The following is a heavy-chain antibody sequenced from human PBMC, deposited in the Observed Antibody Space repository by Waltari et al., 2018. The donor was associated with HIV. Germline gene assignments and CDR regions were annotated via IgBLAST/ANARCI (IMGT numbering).Heavy chain of an antibody. J-gene: IGHJ3*02. Sequence: QVQLQESGPGLVKPSQTLSLTCTVSGGSISSGSYYWSWIRQPAGKGLEWIGRIYISGSTNYNPSLNSRVTISVDTSKNQFSLKLSSVTAADTAVYYCARRGIQLWFYAFDIWGQGTMVTVSS. CDR2: IYISGST. CDR3: ARRGIQLWFYAFDI. CDR1: GGSISSGSYY. V-gene: IGHV4-61*02. D-gene: IGHD5-18*01.